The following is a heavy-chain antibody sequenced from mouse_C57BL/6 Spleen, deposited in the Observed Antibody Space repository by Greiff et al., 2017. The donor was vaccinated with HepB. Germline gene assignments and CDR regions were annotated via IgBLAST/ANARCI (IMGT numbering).Heavy chain of an antibody. V-gene: IGHV1-82*01. J-gene: IGHJ3*01. CDR1: GYAFSSSW. Sequence: VQLQESGPELVKPGASVKISCKASGYAFSSSWMNWVKQRPGKGLEWIGRIYPGDGDTNYNGKFKGKATLTADKSSSTAYMQLSSLTSEDSAVYFWAWDGTPAWFAYWGQGTLVTVSA. CDR2: IYPGDGDT. D-gene: IGHD4-1*01. CDR3: AWDGTPAWFAY.